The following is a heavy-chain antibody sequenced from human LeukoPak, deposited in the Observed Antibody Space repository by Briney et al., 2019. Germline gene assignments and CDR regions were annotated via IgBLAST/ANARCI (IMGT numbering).Heavy chain of an antibody. CDR2: ISSSSSYI. CDR1: GFTFSSYS. Sequence: GGSLRLSCAASGFTFSSYSMNWVRQAPGKGLEGVSSISSSSSYIYYADSVKGRFTISRDNAKNSLYLQMNSLRAEDTAVYYCARAGDSSGNAFDIWGQGTMVTVSS. D-gene: IGHD3-22*01. V-gene: IGHV3-21*01. J-gene: IGHJ3*02. CDR3: ARAGDSSGNAFDI.